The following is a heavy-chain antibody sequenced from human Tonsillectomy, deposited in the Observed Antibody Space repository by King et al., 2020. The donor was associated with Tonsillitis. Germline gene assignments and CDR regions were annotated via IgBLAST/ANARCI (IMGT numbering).Heavy chain of an antibody. CDR1: GFTFRNYG. CDR3: AKDEVSSGYTDAFDI. CDR2: ISYDGSNK. V-gene: IGHV3-30*18. Sequence: VQLVESGGGVVQPGRSLRLSCAASGFTFRNYGIHWVRQAPGKGLEWVAVISYDGSNKYYADSVKGRFTISRDNSKNTLYLQLNSLRAEDTAVYYCAKDEVSSGYTDAFDIWGQGTMVTVSS. J-gene: IGHJ3*02. D-gene: IGHD3-22*01.